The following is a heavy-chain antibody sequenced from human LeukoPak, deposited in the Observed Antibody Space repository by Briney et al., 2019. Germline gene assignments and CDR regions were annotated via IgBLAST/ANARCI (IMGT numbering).Heavy chain of an antibody. J-gene: IGHJ4*02. V-gene: IGHV3-23*01. D-gene: IGHD2-2*01. Sequence: PGGSLRLSCAASGFTFSSYAMSWVRQAPGKGLEWVSAISGSGGSTYYADSVKGRFTTSRDNSKNTLYLQMNSLRAEDTAVYYCATYQLLSRGFDYWGQGTLVTVSS. CDR2: ISGSGGST. CDR3: ATYQLLSRGFDY. CDR1: GFTFSSYA.